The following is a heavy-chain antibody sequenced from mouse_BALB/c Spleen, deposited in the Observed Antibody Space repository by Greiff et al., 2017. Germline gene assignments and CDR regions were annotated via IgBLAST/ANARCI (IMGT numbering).Heavy chain of an antibody. D-gene: IGHD2-14*01. J-gene: IGHJ4*01. CDR3: ARGAYYRYDERAMDY. Sequence: EVQGVESGGGLVQPGGSRKLSCAASGFTFSSFGMHWVRQAPEKGLEWVAYISSGSSTIYYADTVKGRFTISRDNPKNTLFLQMTSLRSEDTAMYYCARGAYYRYDERAMDYWGQGTSVTVSS. V-gene: IGHV5-17*02. CDR1: GFTFSSFG. CDR2: ISSGSSTI.